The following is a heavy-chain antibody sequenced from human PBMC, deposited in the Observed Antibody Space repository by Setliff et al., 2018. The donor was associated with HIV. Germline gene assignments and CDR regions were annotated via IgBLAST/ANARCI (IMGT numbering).Heavy chain of an antibody. CDR3: ARGARLLAGYSDRWDYYYMAV. CDR1: GGSISGYY. D-gene: IGHD6-13*01. J-gene: IGHJ6*03. Sequence: SETLSLTCAVYGGSISGYYWSWIRQSPGKGLEWIGEINHSGSTHYNPSLKSRFTISVDTSKNQFSLKVNSVTAADTAVYYCARGARLLAGYSDRWDYYYMAVWGKGTTVTVSS. V-gene: IGHV4-34*01. CDR2: INHSGST.